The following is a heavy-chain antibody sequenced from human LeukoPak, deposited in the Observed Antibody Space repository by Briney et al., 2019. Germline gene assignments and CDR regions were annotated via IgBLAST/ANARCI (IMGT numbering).Heavy chain of an antibody. J-gene: IGHJ3*01. CDR3: ARVPYVFDL. Sequence: PGGSLRLSCAASGFTFSNYGMHWVRQAPGKGLVWVSRINRDGSSTDYLDSVKGRFTISRDNARNTLYLQMNSLRAEDTAVYYCARVPYVFDLWGQGTMVTVSS. V-gene: IGHV3-74*01. CDR2: INRDGSST. CDR1: GFTFSNYG.